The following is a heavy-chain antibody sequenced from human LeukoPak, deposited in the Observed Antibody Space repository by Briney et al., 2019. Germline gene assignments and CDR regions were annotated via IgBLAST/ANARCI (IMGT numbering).Heavy chain of an antibody. CDR1: GFTFSNYA. CDR3: AKVRTGHYFDY. D-gene: IGHD1-1*01. J-gene: IGHJ4*02. Sequence: GGSLRLSCAASGFTFSNYAMSWVRQAPGKGLEWVSSICGTGGSTYYADSVKGRFTISRDNSNNTLFLQMNSLRAEDTAVYYCAKVRTGHYFDYWGQGTLVTVSS. V-gene: IGHV3-23*01. CDR2: ICGTGGST.